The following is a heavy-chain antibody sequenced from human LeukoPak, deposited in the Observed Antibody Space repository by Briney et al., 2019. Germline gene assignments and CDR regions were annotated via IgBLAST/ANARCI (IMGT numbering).Heavy chain of an antibody. CDR3: AREVGPYGDAPLSFDY. CDR2: IYYSGST. Sequence: PSQTLSLTCTVSGGSISSGDYYWSWIRQPPGKGLEWIGYIYYSGSTYYNPSLKSRVTISVDTSKNQFSLKLSSVTAADTAVYYCAREVGPYGDAPLSFDYWGQGTLVTVSS. D-gene: IGHD4-17*01. J-gene: IGHJ4*02. V-gene: IGHV4-30-4*08. CDR1: GGSISSGDYY.